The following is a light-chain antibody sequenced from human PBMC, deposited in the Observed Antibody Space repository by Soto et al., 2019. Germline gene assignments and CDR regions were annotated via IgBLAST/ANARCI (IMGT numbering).Light chain of an antibody. CDR1: QSLLHGNGYNY. CDR2: LGS. Sequence: DIVMTQSPLSLPVTPGEPASISCRSSQSLLHGNGYNYLDWDLQKPGQSPQLLIYLGSNRASGVPDRFSGSGSGTDFTLKISRVEAEDVGVYYCMQALQTPLTFGGGTKVEI. V-gene: IGKV2-28*01. CDR3: MQALQTPLT. J-gene: IGKJ4*01.